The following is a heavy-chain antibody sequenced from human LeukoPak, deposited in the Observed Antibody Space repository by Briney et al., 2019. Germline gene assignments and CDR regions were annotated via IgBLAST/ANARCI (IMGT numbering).Heavy chain of an antibody. V-gene: IGHV3-64D*06. CDR1: GFTFSSYA. CDR2: ISSNGGSI. Sequence: PGGSLRLSCSASGFTFSSYAIQWVRQAPGKGLEYVSAISSNGGSIYYADSVKGRFAISRDNSKNTLYLQMSSLRAEDTAVYYWVPPPNELALHSWGQGTLISVSS. J-gene: IGHJ4*02. D-gene: IGHD1-1*01. CDR3: VPPPNELALHS.